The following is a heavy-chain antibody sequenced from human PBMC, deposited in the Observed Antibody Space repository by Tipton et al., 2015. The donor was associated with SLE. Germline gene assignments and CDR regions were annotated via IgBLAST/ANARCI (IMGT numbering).Heavy chain of an antibody. CDR2: ISWNSGSI. V-gene: IGHV3-9*01. CDR3: GKDIQAGGMDV. D-gene: IGHD4-11*01. Sequence: RSLRLSCSASGFTFGDYAMHWVRQAPGKGLEWVSGISWNSGSIGYADSVKGRFTISRDDAKNSVYLQLNSLRVEDTALYYCGKDIQAGGMDVWGQGTTVTVSS. J-gene: IGHJ6*02. CDR1: GFTFGDYA.